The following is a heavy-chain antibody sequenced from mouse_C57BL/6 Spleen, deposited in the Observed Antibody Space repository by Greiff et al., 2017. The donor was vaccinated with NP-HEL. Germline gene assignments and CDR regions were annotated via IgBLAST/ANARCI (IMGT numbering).Heavy chain of an antibody. Sequence: EVQLVESGGGLVQPGGSLSLSCAASGFTFTDYYMSWVRQPPGKALEWLGFIRNKANGYTTEYSASVKGRFTISRDNSQSILYLQMNALRAEDSATYYCASLYYYGSSYDFDYWGQGTTLTVSS. CDR1: GFTFTDYY. CDR2: IRNKANGYTT. D-gene: IGHD1-1*01. CDR3: ASLYYYGSSYDFDY. J-gene: IGHJ2*01. V-gene: IGHV7-3*01.